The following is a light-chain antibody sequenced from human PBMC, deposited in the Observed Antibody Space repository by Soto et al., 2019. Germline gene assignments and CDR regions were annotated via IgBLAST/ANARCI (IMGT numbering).Light chain of an antibody. CDR1: SSNIGAGYD. CDR2: GNS. J-gene: IGLJ3*02. Sequence: QSVLTQPPSVSGAPGQRVTISCTRSSSNIGAGYDVHWYQQLPGTAPKLHIYGNSNRPSGVPDRFSGSKSGTSASLAITGLQAEDEADYYCQSYDSSLSALFGGGTQLTVL. V-gene: IGLV1-40*01. CDR3: QSYDSSLSAL.